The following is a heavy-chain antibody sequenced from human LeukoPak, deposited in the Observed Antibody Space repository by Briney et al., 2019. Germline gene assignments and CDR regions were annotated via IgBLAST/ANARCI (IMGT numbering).Heavy chain of an antibody. CDR2: ISYDGSNK. CDR3: AREGYSSSGLPDY. D-gene: IGHD6-6*01. CDR1: GFTFSSYA. Sequence: GRSLRLSCAASGFTFSSYAMHWVRQAPGKGLEWVAVISYDGSNKYYADSVKGRFTISRDNSKNTLYLQMNSLRAEDTAVYYCAREGYSSSGLPDYWGQGTLVTVSS. V-gene: IGHV3-30-3*01. J-gene: IGHJ4*02.